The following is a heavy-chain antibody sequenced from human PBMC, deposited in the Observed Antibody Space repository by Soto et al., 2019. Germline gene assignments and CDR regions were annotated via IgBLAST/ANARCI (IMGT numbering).Heavy chain of an antibody. Sequence: SETLSLTCTVSGGSIISYYWSWIRQPPGKGLEWIGYIYYSGSTNYNPSLKSRVTISVDTSKNQFSLKLSSVTAADTAVYYCARFKVVPAAMAYYYYYMDVCGKGTTVTVS. J-gene: IGHJ6*03. CDR3: ARFKVVPAAMAYYYYYMDV. CDR2: IYYSGST. D-gene: IGHD2-2*01. V-gene: IGHV4-59*01. CDR1: GGSIISYY.